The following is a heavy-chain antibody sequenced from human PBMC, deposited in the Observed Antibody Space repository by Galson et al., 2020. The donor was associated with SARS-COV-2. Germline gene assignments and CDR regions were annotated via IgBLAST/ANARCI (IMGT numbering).Heavy chain of an antibody. Sequence: VKVSCKASGYTFTSYYIHWVRQAPGQGLEWMGIINPSGGGTTYAQKFQGRVTMTRDTSTSTVYMELSSLRSEDTAVYYCARDSQGGNDYNYLLFWGQGTLVTVAS. J-gene: IGHJ4*02. CDR3: ARDSQGGNDYNYLLF. CDR2: INPSGGGT. V-gene: IGHV1-46*01. CDR1: GYTFTSYY. D-gene: IGHD4-4*01.